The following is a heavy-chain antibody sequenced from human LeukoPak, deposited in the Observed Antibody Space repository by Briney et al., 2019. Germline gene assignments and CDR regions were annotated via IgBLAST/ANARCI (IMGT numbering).Heavy chain of an antibody. V-gene: IGHV3-33*01. J-gene: IGHJ6*02. CDR1: GFTFRSYG. CDR2: IWYEGSNK. CDR3: ARPYYYDSSGCSPYGMDV. Sequence: PGGSLTLSRAASGFTFRSYGVDWVRQAPGKGLECVAVIWYEGSNKYYADSVKGRFTISRDNSKNTLFLQMNSLRAEDTAVYYCARPYYYDSSGCSPYGMDVWGQGTTVTVSS. D-gene: IGHD3-22*01.